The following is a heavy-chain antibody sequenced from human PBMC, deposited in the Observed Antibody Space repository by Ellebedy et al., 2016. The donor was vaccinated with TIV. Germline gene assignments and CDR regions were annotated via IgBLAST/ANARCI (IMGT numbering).Heavy chain of an antibody. J-gene: IGHJ5*02. D-gene: IGHD6-13*01. CDR1: GFTFSSYT. CDR3: AKGITAAVVEGSLFDP. Sequence: GESLKISCAASGFTFSSYTMRWVRQAPGKGLEWVSDISGSGGGTYYADSVKGRFTNSRDNSKNTLYLQMNSLRVEDTAVYYCAKGITAAVVEGSLFDPWGQGTLVTVSS. CDR2: ISGSGGGT. V-gene: IGHV3-23*01.